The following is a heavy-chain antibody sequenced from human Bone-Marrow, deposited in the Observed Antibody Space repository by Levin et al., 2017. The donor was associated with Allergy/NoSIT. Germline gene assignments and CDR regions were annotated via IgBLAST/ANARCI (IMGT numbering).Heavy chain of an antibody. CDR3: ARDLDPLYESGGYYLAY. D-gene: IGHD3-22*01. CDR2: IWYDGNTI. Sequence: GGSLRLSCAASGFSFSRYGMHWVRQAPGKGLEWVAIIWYDGNTIYYADSVKGRFTISRDNSKNTVFLQMNSLRAEDTATYYCARDLDPLYESGGYYLAYWGQGTLVTVSS. V-gene: IGHV3-33*01. J-gene: IGHJ4*02. CDR1: GFSFSRYG.